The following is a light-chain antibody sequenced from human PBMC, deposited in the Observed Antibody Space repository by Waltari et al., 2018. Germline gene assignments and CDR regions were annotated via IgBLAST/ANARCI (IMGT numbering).Light chain of an antibody. J-gene: IGKJ1*01. CDR3: MQSTQLPLA. V-gene: IGKV2D-29*01. CDR1: QSLLNIDGKTY. CDR2: EVS. Sequence: EIVMTQTPLSLSVTPGQPASISCRSSQSLLNIDGKTYLYWYVQKPGQPPQLLIHEVSNPFSGVPDRLSGSGSGTDFTLKISRVEAEDVGVYYCMQSTQLPLAFGQGTKVEIK.